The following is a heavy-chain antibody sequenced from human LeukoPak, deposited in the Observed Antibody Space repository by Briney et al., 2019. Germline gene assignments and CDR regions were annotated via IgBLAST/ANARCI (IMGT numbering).Heavy chain of an antibody. D-gene: IGHD2-2*01. CDR3: ARDYCSSTSCPDAFDI. V-gene: IGHV4-30-2*01. CDR2: IYHSGST. Sequence: SETLSLTCTVSGGSISSGGYYWSWIRQPPGKGLEWIGYIYHSGSTYYNPSLKSRVTISVDRSKNQFSLKLSSVTAADTAVYYCARDYCSSTSCPDAFDIWGQGTMVTVSS. J-gene: IGHJ3*02. CDR1: GGSISSGGYY.